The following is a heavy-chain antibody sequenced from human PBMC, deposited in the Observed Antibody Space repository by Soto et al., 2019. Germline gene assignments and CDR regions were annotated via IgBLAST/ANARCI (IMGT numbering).Heavy chain of an antibody. CDR1: GGSISSSNW. J-gene: IGHJ6*02. D-gene: IGHD3-9*01. V-gene: IGHV4-4*02. CDR2: IYHSGST. CDR3: ARDLGLTSDILTGSPYYYYYYGMDV. Sequence: SETLSLTCAVSGGSISSSNWWSWVRQPPGKGLEWIGEIYHSGSTNYNPSLKSRVTISVDKSKNQFSLKLSSVTAADTAGYYCARDLGLTSDILTGSPYYYYYYGMDVWGQGTTVTVSS.